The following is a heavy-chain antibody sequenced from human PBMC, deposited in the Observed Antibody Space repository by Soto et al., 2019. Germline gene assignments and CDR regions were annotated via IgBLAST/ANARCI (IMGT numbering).Heavy chain of an antibody. Sequence: QVPLVESGGGVVQPGRSLRLSCAASGFTFSSYGMHWVRQAPGKGLEWVAVISYDGSNKYYADSVKGRFTISRDNXXTTLYLRMDSLRAEDRAVYYCATNIGGLVAGAFDIWGQGTMVTVSS. CDR3: ATNIGGLVAGAFDI. V-gene: IGHV3-30*03. J-gene: IGHJ3*02. D-gene: IGHD1-26*01. CDR2: ISYDGSNK. CDR1: GFTFSSYG.